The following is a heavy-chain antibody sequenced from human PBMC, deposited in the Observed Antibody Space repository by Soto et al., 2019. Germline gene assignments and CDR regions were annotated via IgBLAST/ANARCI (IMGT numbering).Heavy chain of an antibody. V-gene: IGHV1-69*13. CDR3: ASFDSSGYPSAFDI. CDR1: GGTFSSYA. CDR2: IIPIFGTA. J-gene: IGHJ3*02. D-gene: IGHD3-22*01. Sequence: ASVKVSCKASGGTFSSYAVSWVRQAPGQGLEWMGGIIPIFGTANYAQKFQGRVTITADESTSTAYMELSSLRSEDTAVYYCASFDSSGYPSAFDIWGQGTMVTVSS.